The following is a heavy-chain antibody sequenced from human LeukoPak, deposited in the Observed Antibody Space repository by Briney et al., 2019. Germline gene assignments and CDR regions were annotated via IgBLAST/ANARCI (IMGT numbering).Heavy chain of an antibody. J-gene: IGHJ6*02. V-gene: IGHV3-30*02. CDR3: ARGGSGYYYGSGRF. D-gene: IGHD3-10*01. Sequence: GGSLRLSCAASGFTFSSYAMHWVRQAPGKGLEWVAFIRSNGSNEYYADSVKGRFTISRDNSKNTLYLQMNSLRPEDTAVYYCARGGSGYYYGSGRFWGQGTTVTVSS. CDR2: IRSNGSNE. CDR1: GFTFSSYA.